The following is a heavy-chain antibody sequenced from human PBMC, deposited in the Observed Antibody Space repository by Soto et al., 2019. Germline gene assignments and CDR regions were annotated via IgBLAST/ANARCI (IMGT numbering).Heavy chain of an antibody. Sequence: QVQLVQSGAEVKKPGASVKVSCKASGYTLTTYGVSWVRQAPGQGLEWVGWISAYNDHTNYAQKLQGRATMTTATSTRTGYMELRSLISDHTAVYHCARGTYFDYWGQGTRVTVSS. J-gene: IGHJ4*02. D-gene: IGHD1-1*01. CDR2: ISAYNDHT. CDR3: ARGTYFDY. CDR1: GYTLTTYG. V-gene: IGHV1-18*01.